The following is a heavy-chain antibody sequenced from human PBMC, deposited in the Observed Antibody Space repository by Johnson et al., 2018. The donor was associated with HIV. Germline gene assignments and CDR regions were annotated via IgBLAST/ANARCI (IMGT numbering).Heavy chain of an antibody. Sequence: VQLVESGGGLVQPGGSLRLSCVGSGFTFSQAWMSWVRQAPGKGLEWIARIKRETDVGTRDYAASVKGRFSISRDDSKNTLYLQMNNLKSDDTAVYYCTRGVNSEGGSIWGQGTMVTVSS. V-gene: IGHV3-15*01. CDR3: TRGVNSEGGSI. CDR2: IKRETDVGTR. J-gene: IGHJ3*02. CDR1: GFTFSQAW. D-gene: IGHD3-16*01.